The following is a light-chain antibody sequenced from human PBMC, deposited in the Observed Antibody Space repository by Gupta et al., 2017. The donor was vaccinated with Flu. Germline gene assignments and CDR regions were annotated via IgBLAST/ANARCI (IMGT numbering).Light chain of an antibody. V-gene: IGLV1-44*01. CDR1: SSIGSND. CDR2: SSV. J-gene: IGLJ2*01. Sequence: SSIGSNDVNWFRQFPGTAPQLLIYSSVLRPSGVPDRFSGSKSGTSASLAITGLQSADEGDYYCSTWDDDLSGLIFGGGTKLTVL. CDR3: STWDDDLSGLI.